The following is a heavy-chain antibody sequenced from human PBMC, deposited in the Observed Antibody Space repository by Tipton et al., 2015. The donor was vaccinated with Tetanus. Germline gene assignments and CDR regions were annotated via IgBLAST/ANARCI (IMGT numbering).Heavy chain of an antibody. CDR2: IYYSGTT. Sequence: TLSLTCTVSGGSLTSGTYYWGWIRQPPGKGLEWIGNIYYSGTTYYNASLESRVTISIHPSKNQFSMKLTSVTAADTAVYYCATQTDNWFDPWGQGTLVIVSS. J-gene: IGHJ5*02. CDR3: ATQTDNWFDP. CDR1: GGSLTSGTYY. V-gene: IGHV4-39*01.